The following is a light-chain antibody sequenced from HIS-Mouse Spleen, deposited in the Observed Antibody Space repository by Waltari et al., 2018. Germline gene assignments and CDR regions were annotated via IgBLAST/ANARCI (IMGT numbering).Light chain of an antibody. CDR2: GAS. V-gene: IGKV3-20*01. CDR1: QSVSSDY. J-gene: IGKJ1*01. CDR3: QQYGSSPWT. Sequence: EIVLTQSPGTLSVSPGARATLSCRARQSVSSDYLAWYQQKPGQAPRLLIYGASSRATGIPDRFSGSGSGTDFTLTISRLEPEDFAVYYCQQYGSSPWTFGQGTKVEIK.